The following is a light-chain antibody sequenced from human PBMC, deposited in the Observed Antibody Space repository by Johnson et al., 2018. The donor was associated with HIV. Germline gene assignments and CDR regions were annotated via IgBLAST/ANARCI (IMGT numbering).Light chain of an antibody. CDR1: SSNIGSNY. Sequence: HSVLTQPPSVSAAPGKNVTISCSGASSNIGSNYVSWYQQFQGKAPKLLIYENNKRPSGIHDRFSGSKSGTSATLGITGLKTGDEADYYCGTWDSSLSAYVFGTGTKVTVL. V-gene: IGLV1-51*02. J-gene: IGLJ1*01. CDR3: GTWDSSLSAYV. CDR2: ENN.